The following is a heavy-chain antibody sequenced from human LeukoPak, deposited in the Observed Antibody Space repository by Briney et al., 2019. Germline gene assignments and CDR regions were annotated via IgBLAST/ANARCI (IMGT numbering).Heavy chain of an antibody. CDR2: IYYSGST. CDR1: GGSISSYY. D-gene: IGHD5-24*01. V-gene: IGHV4-59*01. Sequence: SETLSLTCTVSGGSISSYYWSWIPQPPGKGLEWIGYIYYSGSTNYNPSLKSRFTISVGTSKNQFSLKLSSVTAADTAVYYCARRDGYNSYYFDYWGQGTLVTVSS. J-gene: IGHJ4*02. CDR3: ARRDGYNSYYFDY.